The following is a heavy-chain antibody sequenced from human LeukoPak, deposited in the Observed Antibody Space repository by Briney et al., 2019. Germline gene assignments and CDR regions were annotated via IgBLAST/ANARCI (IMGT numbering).Heavy chain of an antibody. Sequence: SETLSLTCTVSSDSFSGGVYYWSWIRHLPGEGLEWIGYIYYSGDTFYNPSLKSRVTISMDTSKNQFSLKLSSVTAADTAVYYCARDFSGYSLDYWGQGTLVTASS. CDR2: IYYSGDT. D-gene: IGHD3-10*01. CDR1: SDSFSGGVYY. V-gene: IGHV4-30-4*01. J-gene: IGHJ4*02. CDR3: ARDFSGYSLDY.